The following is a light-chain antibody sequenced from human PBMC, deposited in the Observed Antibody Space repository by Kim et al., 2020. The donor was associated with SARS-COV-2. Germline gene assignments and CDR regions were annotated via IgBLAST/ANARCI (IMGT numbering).Light chain of an antibody. Sequence: SASVGDRVTITCRASQDINRFLAWFQQTPGKVPKRLIYHASTLQSGVPSRFSGSGSGTEFSLTISSLQPEDFATYYCLQHKSYPYSFGQGTKLEI. CDR3: LQHKSYPYS. J-gene: IGKJ2*03. CDR1: QDINRF. V-gene: IGKV1-17*03. CDR2: HAS.